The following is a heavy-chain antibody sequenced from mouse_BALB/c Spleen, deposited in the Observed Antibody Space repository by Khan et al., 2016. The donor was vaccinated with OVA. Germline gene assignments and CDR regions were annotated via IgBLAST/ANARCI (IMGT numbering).Heavy chain of an antibody. J-gene: IGHJ4*01. Sequence: QVQLKQSGPGLVAPSQSPSITCTISGFSLTNYGVHWVRQPPGKGLEWLVVIWSDGSTTYNSALKSRRTISKDNSKSQVFLKMNSLQTDDTAMYFCARQPYYHYNIMDYWGQGTSVTVSS. V-gene: IGHV2-6-1*01. D-gene: IGHD2-10*01. CDR2: IWSDGST. CDR1: GFSLTNYG. CDR3: ARQPYYHYNIMDY.